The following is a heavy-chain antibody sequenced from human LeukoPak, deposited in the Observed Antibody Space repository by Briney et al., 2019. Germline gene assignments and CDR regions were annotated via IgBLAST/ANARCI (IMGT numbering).Heavy chain of an antibody. Sequence: SQTLSLTXTVSGGSISSGDYYWSWIRQPPGKGLEWIGYIYYSGSTYYNPSLKSRVTISVDTSKNQFSLKLSSVTAADTAVYYCARRVGATLTALFDYWGQGTLVTVSS. J-gene: IGHJ4*02. CDR2: IYYSGST. V-gene: IGHV4-30-4*08. CDR3: ARRVGATLTALFDY. D-gene: IGHD1-26*01. CDR1: GGSISSGDYY.